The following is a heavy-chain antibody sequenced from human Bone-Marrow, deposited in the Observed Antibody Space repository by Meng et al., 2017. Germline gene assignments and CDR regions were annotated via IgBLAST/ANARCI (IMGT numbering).Heavy chain of an antibody. Sequence: GSLRLSCSVSGDSISDYYWTWIRQPAGKGLEWIGRMFPSGSTNYNPSLKSRVTMSVDTSKNQFSLKLSSVTAADTAVYYCAREASMVRGVIMNWGQGTLVTVSS. J-gene: IGHJ4*02. CDR2: MFPSGST. D-gene: IGHD3-10*01. CDR1: GDSISDYY. CDR3: AREASMVRGVIMN. V-gene: IGHV4-4*07.